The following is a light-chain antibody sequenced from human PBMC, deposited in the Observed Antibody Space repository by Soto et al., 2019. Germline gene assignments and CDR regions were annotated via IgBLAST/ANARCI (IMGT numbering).Light chain of an antibody. CDR2: LNSDGSH. CDR1: SGPSSYA. CDR3: QTWGTGPHVV. Sequence: QLVLTQSPSASASVGASVKLTCTLSSGPSSYAIAWHQQQPEKAPRYLMKLNSDGSHNKGDGIPDRFSGSSSGAEHYLTISTLQSEDEADYYCQTWGTGPHVVFGGGTKVTVL. V-gene: IGLV4-69*01. J-gene: IGLJ2*01.